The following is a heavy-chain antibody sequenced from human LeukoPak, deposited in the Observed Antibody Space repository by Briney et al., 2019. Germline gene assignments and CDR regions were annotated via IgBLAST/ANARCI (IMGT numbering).Heavy chain of an antibody. D-gene: IGHD5-18*01. CDR3: ARLPRPGYSYGYGC. CDR1: GGSFSGYY. CDR2: INHSGST. V-gene: IGHV4-34*01. J-gene: IGHJ4*02. Sequence: SETLSLTCAVYGGSFSGYYWSWIRQPPGKGLEWIGEINHSGSTNYNPSLKSRVTISVDTSKNQFSLKLSSVTAADTAVYYCARLPRPGYSYGYGCWGQGTLVTVSS.